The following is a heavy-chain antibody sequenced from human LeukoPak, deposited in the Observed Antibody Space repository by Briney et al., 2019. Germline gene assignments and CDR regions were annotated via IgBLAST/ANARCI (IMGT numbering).Heavy chain of an antibody. CDR3: ARELIGYYYGSGSLYYYYYMDV. V-gene: IGHV1-18*01. J-gene: IGHJ6*03. CDR2: ISAYSLNT. D-gene: IGHD3-10*01. Sequence: ASVKVSCKASGYTFTSYGISWVRQAPGQGLEWMGWISAYSLNTNYAQNFQGRVTMTTDTSTSTAYMELRSLRSDDTAVYYCARELIGYYYGSGSLYYYYYMDVWGKGTTVTISS. CDR1: GYTFTSYG.